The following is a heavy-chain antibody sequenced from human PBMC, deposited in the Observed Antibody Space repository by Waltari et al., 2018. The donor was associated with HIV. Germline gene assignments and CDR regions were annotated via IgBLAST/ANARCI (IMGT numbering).Heavy chain of an antibody. D-gene: IGHD3-16*01. CDR1: GGSISRRNYY. Sequence: QLHLQQSGPGLVNPSETLSLSCTVSGGSISRRNYYWGWIRQPPGMGLEWLGGIDYSGGTYYKPSLKTRVTVSVDTSRNQFSLTLYAVTAADTAVYYCTSGGVGSTEDFYYGMDVWGQGTTVTVSS. J-gene: IGHJ6*02. V-gene: IGHV4-39*01. CDR2: IDYSGGT. CDR3: TSGGVGSTEDFYYGMDV.